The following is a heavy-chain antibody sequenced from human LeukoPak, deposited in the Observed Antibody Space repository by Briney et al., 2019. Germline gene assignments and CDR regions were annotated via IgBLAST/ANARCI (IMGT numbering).Heavy chain of an antibody. CDR3: ARAGYYFDC. Sequence: PGGSLRLSCAASGFTFNNYEMNWVRQAPGKALEWVSFISGSGSTIYYADSVKGRFTISRDNAKNSLYLQMNSLRAEDTAVYYCARAGYYFDCWGQGTLVTVSS. V-gene: IGHV3-48*03. J-gene: IGHJ4*02. CDR1: GFTFNNYE. CDR2: ISGSGSTI.